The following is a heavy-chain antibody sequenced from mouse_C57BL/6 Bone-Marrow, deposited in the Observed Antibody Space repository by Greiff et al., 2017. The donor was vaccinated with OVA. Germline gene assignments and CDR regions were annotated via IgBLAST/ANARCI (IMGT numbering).Heavy chain of an antibody. D-gene: IGHD1-1*01. J-gene: IGHJ3*01. V-gene: IGHV1-52*01. Sequence: QVQLQQPGAELVRPGSSVKLSCKASGYTFTSYWMHWVKQRPIQGLEWIGNIDPSDSETHYNQKFKDKATLTVDKSSSTAYMQLSSLTSEDSAVYYCAREIYYYGSSSWFAYWGQGTLVTVSA. CDR1: GYTFTSYW. CDR2: IDPSDSET. CDR3: AREIYYYGSSSWFAY.